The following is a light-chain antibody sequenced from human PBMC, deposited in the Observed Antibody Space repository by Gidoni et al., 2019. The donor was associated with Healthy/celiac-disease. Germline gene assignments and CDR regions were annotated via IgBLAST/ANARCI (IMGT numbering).Light chain of an antibody. Sequence: DIQMTQSPSSLSASVGDRVTITCRASQSISSYLNWYQQKPGKAPKLLIYAASSLQSWVPSRFSGSGSGTDFTLTISSLQPEDFATYYCQQNYSTPKTFGQGTKVEIK. CDR1: QSISSY. J-gene: IGKJ1*01. V-gene: IGKV1-39*01. CDR2: AAS. CDR3: QQNYSTPKT.